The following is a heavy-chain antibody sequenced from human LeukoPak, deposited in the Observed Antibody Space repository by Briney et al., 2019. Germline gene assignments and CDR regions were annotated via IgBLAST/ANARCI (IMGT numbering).Heavy chain of an antibody. Sequence: SETLSLTCTVSGGSFTTYYWSWIRQPAGRGLEWIGHIDSSGTTNYNPSLKGRVTMSTDPSKNQFSLKLSSVTAADTAIYYCARDAKYYYGSRTFFFYEHWGQGTLLTVSS. CDR3: ARDAKYYYGSRTFFFYEH. CDR2: IDSSGTT. V-gene: IGHV4-4*07. D-gene: IGHD3-10*01. J-gene: IGHJ4*02. CDR1: GGSFTTYY.